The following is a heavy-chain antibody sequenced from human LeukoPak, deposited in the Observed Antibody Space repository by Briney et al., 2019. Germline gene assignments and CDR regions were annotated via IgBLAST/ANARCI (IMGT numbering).Heavy chain of an antibody. D-gene: IGHD6-19*01. J-gene: IGHJ4*02. Sequence: GGSLRLSCAASGFTFSSYGMNWVRQAPGKGLEWVAFIRYDGSNKYYADSVKGRFTISRDNSKNTLYLQMNSLRAEDTAVYYCAKVGKYSSGWYTVDYWGQGTLVTVSS. CDR1: GFTFSSYG. CDR3: AKVGKYSSGWYTVDY. CDR2: IRYDGSNK. V-gene: IGHV3-30*02.